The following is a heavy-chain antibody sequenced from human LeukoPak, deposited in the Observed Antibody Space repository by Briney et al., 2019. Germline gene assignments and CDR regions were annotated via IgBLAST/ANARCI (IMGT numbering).Heavy chain of an antibody. CDR1: GFTFSSYS. V-gene: IGHV3-21*01. CDR2: ISSGSTYM. J-gene: IGHJ3*02. Sequence: AGGSLRLSCAASGFTFSSYSMNWVRQAPGKGLEWVSSISSGSTYMYYADSVKGRFTISRDNAQNSMYLQMNSLRAEDTAVYYCGRVGGRSKAAKGDALDIWGQGTMVTVSS. D-gene: IGHD6-6*01. CDR3: GRVGGRSKAAKGDALDI.